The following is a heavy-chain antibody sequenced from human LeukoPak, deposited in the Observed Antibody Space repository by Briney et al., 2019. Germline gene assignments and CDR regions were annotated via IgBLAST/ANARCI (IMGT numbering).Heavy chain of an antibody. CDR3: ARDPSGGFRWYFDL. CDR2: TYYKSKWYN. J-gene: IGHJ2*01. D-gene: IGHD2-15*01. V-gene: IGHV6-1*01. CDR1: GDSVSSSSAT. Sequence: PSQTLSLTCAISGDSVSSSSATWNWIRQSPSRGLEWLGRTYYKSKWYNDYEVSVKSRITISPDTSRNQFSLQLNSATPEDTAVYYCARDPSGGFRWYFDLWGRGTLVTVSS.